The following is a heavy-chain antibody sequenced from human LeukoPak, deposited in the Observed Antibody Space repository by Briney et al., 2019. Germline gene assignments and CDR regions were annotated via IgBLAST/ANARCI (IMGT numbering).Heavy chain of an antibody. CDR3: ARAIVGATRAFDI. CDR2: ISGSGGST. D-gene: IGHD1-26*01. J-gene: IGHJ3*02. Sequence: GGSLRLSCAASGFTFSSYAMSWVRQAPGKGLEWVSAISGSGGSTYYADSVKGRFTISRDNSKNTLYLQMNSLRAEDTAVYYCARAIVGATRAFDIWGQGTMVTVSS. CDR1: GFTFSSYA. V-gene: IGHV3-23*01.